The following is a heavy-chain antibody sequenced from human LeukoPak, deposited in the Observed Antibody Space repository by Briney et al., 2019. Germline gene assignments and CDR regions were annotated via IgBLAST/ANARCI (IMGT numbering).Heavy chain of an antibody. V-gene: IGHV3-15*01. D-gene: IGHD3-22*01. CDR3: ARETYYDSSDDY. CDR1: GFTFSNAW. J-gene: IGHJ4*02. Sequence: GGSLRLSCAASGFTFSNAWMSWVRQAPGKGLEWVGRIKSKTDGGTTDYAAPVKGRFTISRDDSKNTLYLQMNSLKTEDTAVYYCARETYYDSSDDYWGQGTLVTVSS. CDR2: IKSKTDGGTT.